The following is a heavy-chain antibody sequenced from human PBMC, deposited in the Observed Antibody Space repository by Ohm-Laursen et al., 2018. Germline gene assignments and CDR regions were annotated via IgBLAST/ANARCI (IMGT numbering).Heavy chain of an antibody. Sequence: GSLRLSCAASGFTFSSYEMNWVRQAPGKGLEWVSYISSSGSTIYYADSVKGRFTISRDNAKNSLYLQMNSLRAEDTAVYYCARDVYGIDPAYYYYGMDVWGQGTTVTVSS. CDR2: ISSSGSTI. D-gene: IGHD2-8*01. CDR1: GFTFSSYE. CDR3: ARDVYGIDPAYYYYGMDV. V-gene: IGHV3-48*03. J-gene: IGHJ6*02.